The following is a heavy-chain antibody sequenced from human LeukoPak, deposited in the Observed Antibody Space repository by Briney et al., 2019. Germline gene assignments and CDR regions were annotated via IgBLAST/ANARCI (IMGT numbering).Heavy chain of an antibody. J-gene: IGHJ4*02. D-gene: IGHD1-26*01. CDR1: GFTFSNYD. Sequence: GGSLRLSCAASGFTFSNYDMSWVRQAPGKGLEWVSAVSGSGGSTYYADSVKGRFTVSRDNSKNTLYLQMNSLRADDTAVYHCATDKTSGSYFDYWGQGAPVTVSS. CDR2: VSGSGGST. V-gene: IGHV3-23*01. CDR3: ATDKTSGSYFDY.